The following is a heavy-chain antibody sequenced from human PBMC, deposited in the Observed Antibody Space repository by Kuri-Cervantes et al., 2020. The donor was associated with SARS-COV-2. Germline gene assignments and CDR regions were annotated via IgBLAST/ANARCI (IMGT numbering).Heavy chain of an antibody. CDR2: SKSKTDGGTT. CDR3: TTDFVLVPAAFFDY. Sequence: GEALKISCAASGFTFGNAWMSWVRQAPGKGLEWVGSSKSKTDGGTTDYAAPVKGRFTISRDDSKNTLYLKMTSLKTEDTAGEYCTTDFVLVPAAFFDYWGQGTLVTVSS. J-gene: IGHJ4*02. V-gene: IGHV3-15*01. D-gene: IGHD2-2*01. CDR1: GFTFGNAW.